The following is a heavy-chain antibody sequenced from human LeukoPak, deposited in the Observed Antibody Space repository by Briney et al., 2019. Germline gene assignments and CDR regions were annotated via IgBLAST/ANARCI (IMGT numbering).Heavy chain of an antibody. D-gene: IGHD3-3*01. V-gene: IGHV1-69*04. CDR3: ARCFHDFWSGYVNWFDP. Sequence: ASVKVSCKASGGTFSSYAISWVRQAPGQGLEWMGRIIPILGIANYAQKFQGRVTITADKSTSTAYMELSGLRSEDTAVYYCARCFHDFWSGYVNWFDPWGQGTLVTVSS. J-gene: IGHJ5*02. CDR2: IIPILGIA. CDR1: GGTFSSYA.